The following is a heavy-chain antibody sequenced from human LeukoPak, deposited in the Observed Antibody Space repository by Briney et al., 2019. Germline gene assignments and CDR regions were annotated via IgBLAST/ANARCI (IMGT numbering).Heavy chain of an antibody. J-gene: IGHJ4*02. D-gene: IGHD3-3*01. CDR1: GGSFSGYY. Sequence: SSETLSLTCAVYGGSFSGYYWSWIRQPPGKGLEWIGEFNHSGSTNYNPSLKSRVTISVDTSKNQFSLKLSSVTAADTAVYYCARMLKDWCGYYGVDYWGQGTLVTVSS. V-gene: IGHV4-34*01. CDR2: FNHSGST. CDR3: ARMLKDWCGYYGVDY.